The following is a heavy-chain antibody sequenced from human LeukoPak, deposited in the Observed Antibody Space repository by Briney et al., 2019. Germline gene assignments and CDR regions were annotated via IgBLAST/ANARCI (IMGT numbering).Heavy chain of an antibody. J-gene: IGHJ3*02. CDR3: ARVAHLYCSSTSCYYAFDI. CDR1: GGSISSGGYS. Sequence: SETLSLTCAVSGGSISSGGYSWSWIRQPPGKGLEWIGYIYHSGSTYYNPSLKSRVTISVDRSKNQFSLKLSSVTAADTAVYYCARVAHLYCSSTSCYYAFDIWGQGTMVTVSS. V-gene: IGHV4-30-2*01. D-gene: IGHD2-2*01. CDR2: IYHSGST.